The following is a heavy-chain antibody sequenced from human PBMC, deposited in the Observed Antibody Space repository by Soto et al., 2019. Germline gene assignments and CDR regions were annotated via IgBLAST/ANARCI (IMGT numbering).Heavy chain of an antibody. D-gene: IGHD2-15*01. CDR1: GGTFSSYA. CDR3: ASPILGYCSGGSCYKRPDYYYGMDV. CDR2: IIPIFGTA. V-gene: IGHV1-69*13. J-gene: IGHJ6*02. Sequence: SVKVSCKASGGTFSSYAISWVRQAPGQGLEWMGGIIPIFGTANYAQKFQGRVTITADESTSTAYMELSSLRSEDTAVYYCASPILGYCSGGSCYKRPDYYYGMDVWGQGTTVTVS.